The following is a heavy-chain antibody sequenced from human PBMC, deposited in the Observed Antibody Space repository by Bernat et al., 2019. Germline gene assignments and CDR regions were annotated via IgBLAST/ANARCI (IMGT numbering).Heavy chain of an antibody. CDR3: ARGRVSVRPPKYSSSWYGLVY. V-gene: IGHV1-69*06. Sequence: QVQLVQSGAEVKKPGSSVKVSCKASGGTFSSYAISWVRQAPGQGLEWMGGIIPIFGTANYAQKFQGRVTITADKSTSTAYMELSSLRSEDTAVYYCARGRVSVRPPKYSSSWYGLVYWGQGTLVTVSS. CDR1: GGTFSSYA. D-gene: IGHD6-13*01. J-gene: IGHJ4*02. CDR2: IIPIFGTA.